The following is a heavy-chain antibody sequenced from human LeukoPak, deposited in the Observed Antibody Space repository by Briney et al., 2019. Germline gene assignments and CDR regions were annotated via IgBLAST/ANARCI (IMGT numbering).Heavy chain of an antibody. J-gene: IGHJ4*02. V-gene: IGHV3-30-3*01. D-gene: IGHD5-24*01. CDR2: ISYDGSNK. CDR1: GFTFSSYA. CDR3: AKDISRDGYADFIDY. Sequence: SGGSLRLSCAASGFTFSSYAMHWVRQAPGKGLEWVAVISYDGSNKYYADSVKGRLTISRDNAKNSLYLQMNSLRAEDTALYYCAKDISRDGYADFIDYWGQGTLVTVSS.